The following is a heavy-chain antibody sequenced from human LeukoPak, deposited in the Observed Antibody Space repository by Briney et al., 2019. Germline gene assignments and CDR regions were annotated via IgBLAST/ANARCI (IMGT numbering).Heavy chain of an antibody. D-gene: IGHD6-19*01. CDR3: ARDGSGWFDY. J-gene: IGHJ4*02. V-gene: IGHV3-48*03. Sequence: GGSLRLSCAASGFTFSSYEMNWVRQAPGKGLYWVSYISSSGYTIYYADSVKGRFTISRDNAKNSLYLQMNSLRAEDTAVYYCARDGSGWFDYWGQGTLVTVSS. CDR1: GFTFSSYE. CDR2: ISSSGYTI.